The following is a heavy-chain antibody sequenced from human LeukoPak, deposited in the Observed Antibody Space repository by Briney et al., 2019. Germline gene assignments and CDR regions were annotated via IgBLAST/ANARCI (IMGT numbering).Heavy chain of an antibody. CDR2: ISPYNGNT. J-gene: IGHJ3*02. CDR3: ARKSYLRTIREDDALDI. D-gene: IGHD1-26*01. CDR1: GYTFTSYG. V-gene: IGHV1-18*01. Sequence: ASVKVSCKASGYTFTSYGVSWVRQAPGQGLEWLGWISPYNGNTNYAQKVQGRVTMTTDISSSTAYMEPRSLISDDTAVYYCARKSYLRTIREDDALDIWGQGTKVTVSS.